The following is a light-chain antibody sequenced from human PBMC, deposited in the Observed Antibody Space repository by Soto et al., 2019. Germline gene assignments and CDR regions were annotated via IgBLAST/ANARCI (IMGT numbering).Light chain of an antibody. V-gene: IGKV1-33*01. Sequence: IDRTQSTSSLSASVGDRVTITVRASQSISSYLNWYQQKRGKATNLLIYDTSNLETGVPSRFGGSGSGTDFTFTISSLQPDDIAKYYCQQYDNLVPFGGGTKVDIK. CDR1: QSISSY. CDR3: QQYDNLVP. CDR2: DTS. J-gene: IGKJ4*01.